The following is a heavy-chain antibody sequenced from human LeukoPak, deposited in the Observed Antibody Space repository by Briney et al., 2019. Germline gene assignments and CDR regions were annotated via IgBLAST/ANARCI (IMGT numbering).Heavy chain of an antibody. D-gene: IGHD6-13*01. CDR2: TNSDGSLP. Sequence: GGSLRLSCAASGFTFSRYWMLGVRQAPGKGLVWVSRTNSDGSLPSYADSVKGRFTISRDNAKNTLYLQMNSLGVEDTAIYYCARGLPGYSNTWNDHWGQGTLVTVSS. V-gene: IGHV3-74*01. CDR1: GFTFSRYW. CDR3: ARGLPGYSNTWNDH. J-gene: IGHJ5*02.